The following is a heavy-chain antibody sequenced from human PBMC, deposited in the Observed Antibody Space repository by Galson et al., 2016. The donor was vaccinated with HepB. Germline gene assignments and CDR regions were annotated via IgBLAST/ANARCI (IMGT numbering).Heavy chain of an antibody. CDR2: IVGSGGST. J-gene: IGHJ5*02. D-gene: IGHD6-13*01. CDR1: GFTFSNYV. V-gene: IGHV3-23*01. CDR3: AKGKAEGLLDWFDP. Sequence: SLRLSCAASGFTFSNYVMTWVRQAPGEGLEWVSSIVGSGGSTFYADSVQGRFTISRDNSQNPLYLQMNSLRVEDTATYYCAKGKAEGLLDWFDPWGQGTLVTVSS.